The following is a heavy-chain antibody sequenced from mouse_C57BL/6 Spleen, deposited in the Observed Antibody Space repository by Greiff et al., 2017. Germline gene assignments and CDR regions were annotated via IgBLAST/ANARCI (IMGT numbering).Heavy chain of an antibody. J-gene: IGHJ2*01. CDR1: GYTFTSYW. CDR2: LDPSDSYT. D-gene: IGHD3-2*02. Sequence: VQLQQPGAELVKPGASVKLSCKASGYTFTSYWMQWVKQRPGQGLEWIGELDPSDSYTNYNQKFKGKATLTVDPSSSTAYMQLSSLTSEDSAVYSCARSGGSSGLYYFDYWGQGTTLTVSS. CDR3: ARSGGSSGLYYFDY. V-gene: IGHV1-50*01.